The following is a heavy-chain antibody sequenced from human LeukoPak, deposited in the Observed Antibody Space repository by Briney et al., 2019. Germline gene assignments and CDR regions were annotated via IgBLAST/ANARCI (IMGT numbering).Heavy chain of an antibody. J-gene: IGHJ4*01. Sequence: GGSLRLSCAASGFTFSYYNMNWVRQAPGKGLEWVSYISGSSSTIYYADSVKGRFTISRENSKNTLYLQMNSLRAEDTAAYYCASPIAARSASDYWGQEPWSPSPQ. CDR3: ASPIAARSASDY. D-gene: IGHD6-6*01. CDR2: ISGSSSTI. V-gene: IGHV3-48*01. CDR1: GFTFSYYN.